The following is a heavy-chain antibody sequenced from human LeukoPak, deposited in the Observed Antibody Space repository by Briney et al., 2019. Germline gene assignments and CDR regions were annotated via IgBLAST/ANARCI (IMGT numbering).Heavy chain of an antibody. CDR3: ARGGQSDY. CDR1: GCTFTNYG. V-gene: IGHV1-18*01. J-gene: IGHJ4*02. Sequence: ASVKVSCKASGCTFTNYGITWVRQAPGQGLEWMGWISAFNGDTRNAQKLQGRVTMTTDTSTSTAYMELRSLRSDDTAVYFCARGGQSDYWGQGTLVTVSS. CDR2: ISAFNGDT.